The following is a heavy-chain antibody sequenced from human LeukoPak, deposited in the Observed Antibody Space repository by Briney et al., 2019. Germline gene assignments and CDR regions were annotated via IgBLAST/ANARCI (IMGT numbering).Heavy chain of an antibody. CDR3: ARGVPKTSYYYYYMGV. CDR2: ISYDGNNK. J-gene: IGHJ6*03. CDR1: GFTFSSYA. D-gene: IGHD4-11*01. V-gene: IGHV3-30*04. Sequence: PGGSLRLSCAASGFTFSSYAMHWVRQAPGKGLEWVAVISYDGNNKYYADSVKGRFTISRDNSKNTLYLQMNSLRAEDTAVYYCARGVPKTSYYYYYMGVWGKGTTVTVSS.